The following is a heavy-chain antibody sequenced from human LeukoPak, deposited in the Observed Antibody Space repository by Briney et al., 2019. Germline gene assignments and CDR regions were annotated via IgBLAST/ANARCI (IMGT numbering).Heavy chain of an antibody. D-gene: IGHD3-22*01. CDR3: AKGPRPGSSGYPNLEF. V-gene: IGHV3-53*01. J-gene: IGHJ4*02. CDR1: GFTVSSNY. CDR2: IYGGGNT. Sequence: GGSLRLSCAASGFTVSSNYMNWVRQAPGKGLEWVSLIYGGGNTYYADSVKGRFTISGDNSKNTLHLQMNSLTVEDTAVYYCAKGPRPGSSGYPNLEFWGQGTLVTVSS.